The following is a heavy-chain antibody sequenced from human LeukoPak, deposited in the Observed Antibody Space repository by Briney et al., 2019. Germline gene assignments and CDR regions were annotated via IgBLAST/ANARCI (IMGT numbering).Heavy chain of an antibody. CDR1: GFTFRSYG. CDR3: ARAGNYGSGSYFRHDFHL. J-gene: IGHJ3*01. D-gene: IGHD3-10*01. Sequence: PGGSLRHSCAASGFTFRSYGKHCLRQAPGKGLEWVAVIWYDGSNTYYADSVTGRFTISRDNSKKTLYLQMNSLRAEDTAVYYCARAGNYGSGSYFRHDFHLGGQGTMVTVSS. V-gene: IGHV3-33*01. CDR2: IWYDGSNT.